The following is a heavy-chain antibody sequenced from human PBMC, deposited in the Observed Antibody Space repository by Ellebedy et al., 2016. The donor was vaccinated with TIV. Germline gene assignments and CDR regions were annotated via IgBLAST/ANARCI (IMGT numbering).Heavy chain of an antibody. J-gene: IGHJ5*01. CDR3: TTGVTMDENRFFDS. D-gene: IGHD2-21*02. V-gene: IGHV1-8*01. CDR2: MNPKTNNT. Sequence: AASVKVSCKASGYTFTNYAIHWVRQASGQGLEWMGWMNPKTNNTVYAQKFQGRVTMTRNTPIKTAYLALASLKFDDTAVYFCTTGVTMDENRFFDSWGQGTLVIVSS. CDR1: GYTFTNYA.